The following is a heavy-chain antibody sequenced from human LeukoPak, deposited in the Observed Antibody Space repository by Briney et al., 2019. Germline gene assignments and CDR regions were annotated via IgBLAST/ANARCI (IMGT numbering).Heavy chain of an antibody. J-gene: IGHJ6*03. CDR1: GGSISSGSYY. Sequence: PSQTLSLTCIVFGGSISSGSYYWSWIRQPAGKGLEWIGRIYTSRSTNYNPSLKSRVTISVDTSKNQFSLKLSSVTAADTAVYYCARDWDSGYDRPYYYYYYYMDVWGKGTTVTVSS. D-gene: IGHD5-12*01. V-gene: IGHV4-61*02. CDR3: ARDWDSGYDRPYYYYYYYMDV. CDR2: IYTSRST.